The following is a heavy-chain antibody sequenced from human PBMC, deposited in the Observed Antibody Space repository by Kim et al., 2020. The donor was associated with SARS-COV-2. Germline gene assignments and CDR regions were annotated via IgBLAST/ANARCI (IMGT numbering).Heavy chain of an antibody. CDR2: IAKDGSNK. J-gene: IGHJ4*02. D-gene: IGHD2-2*01. Sequence: GGSLRLSCAASGFTFSNYGMHWVRQAPGKGLEWVAVIAKDGSNKYYEDSVKGRFNISRDNSKNTLYLQMNGLRGEDTAVYYCARGGPGPWVRQPCDFWGQGSLVPVPS. CDR1: GFTFSNYG. CDR3: ARGGPGPWVRQPCDF. V-gene: IGHV3-30*03.